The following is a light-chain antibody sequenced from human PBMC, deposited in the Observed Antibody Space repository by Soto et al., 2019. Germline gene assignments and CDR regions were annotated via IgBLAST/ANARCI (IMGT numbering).Light chain of an antibody. V-gene: IGLV1-47*02. CDR3: AAWDDSLSGWV. J-gene: IGLJ3*02. CDR1: SSNIGSTY. Sequence: QSVLTQPPSASGTPGQRVTISCSGSSSNIGSTYVYWYQQFPGTAHKLLIYSNNQRPSGVPDRFSGSKSGTLASLAISGLRSEDESDFYCAAWDDSLSGWVFGGGTKLTVL. CDR2: SNN.